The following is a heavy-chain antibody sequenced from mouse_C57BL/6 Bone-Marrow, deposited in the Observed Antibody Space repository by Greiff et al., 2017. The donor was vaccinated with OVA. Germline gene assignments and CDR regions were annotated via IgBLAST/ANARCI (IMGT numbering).Heavy chain of an antibody. CDR2: ISDGGSYT. CDR3: ARGDSNYDY. V-gene: IGHV5-4*03. Sequence: EVKVEESGGGLVKPGGSLKLSCAASGFTFSSYAMSWVRQTPEKRLEWVATISDGGSYTYYPDNVKGRFTISRDNAKNNLYLQMSHLKSEDTAMYYCARGDSNYDYWGQGTTLTVSS. D-gene: IGHD2-5*01. J-gene: IGHJ2*01. CDR1: GFTFSSYA.